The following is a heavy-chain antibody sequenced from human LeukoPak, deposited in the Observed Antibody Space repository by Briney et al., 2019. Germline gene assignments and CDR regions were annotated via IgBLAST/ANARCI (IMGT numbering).Heavy chain of an antibody. V-gene: IGHV4-34*01. J-gene: IGHJ6*02. CDR1: GVSFSGYY. Sequence: PSETLSLTCAVYGVSFSGYYWSWIRQPPGKGLECIGEINHSGSTNYNPSLKSRVTISVDTSKNQFSLKLSSVTAADTAVYYCARSAHYYGDYQYYYYYYGMDVWGQGTTVTVSS. D-gene: IGHD4-17*01. CDR2: INHSGST. CDR3: ARSAHYYGDYQYYYYYYGMDV.